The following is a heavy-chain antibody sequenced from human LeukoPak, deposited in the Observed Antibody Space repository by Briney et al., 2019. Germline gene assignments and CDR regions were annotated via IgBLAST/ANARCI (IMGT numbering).Heavy chain of an antibody. CDR1: GYTFTSYY. CDR2: INPSGGST. J-gene: IGHJ6*02. Sequence: ASVKVSCKASGYTFTSYYMHWVRQAPGQGLEWMGIINPSGGSTSYAQKFQGRVTMTRDTSTSTVYMELSSLRSEDTAVYYCARGKDTYYDFWSGSYYYGMDVWGQGTTVTVSS. CDR3: ARGKDTYYDFWSGSYYYGMDV. D-gene: IGHD3-3*01. V-gene: IGHV1-46*01.